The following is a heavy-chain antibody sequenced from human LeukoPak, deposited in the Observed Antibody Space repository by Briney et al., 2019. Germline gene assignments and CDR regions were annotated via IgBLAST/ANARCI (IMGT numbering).Heavy chain of an antibody. V-gene: IGHV4-39*07. D-gene: IGHD4-17*01. CDR3: ARLKATVSIHAYFDF. J-gene: IGHJ4*02. Sequence: SETLSLTCTVSGGSISSSSYCWGWIRQPPGKGLEWIGSIYYSGSTYYNPSLKSRVTISVDTSKNQFSLKLSSVTAADTAVYYCARLKATVSIHAYFDFWGQGTLATVSS. CDR1: GGSISSSSYC. CDR2: IYYSGST.